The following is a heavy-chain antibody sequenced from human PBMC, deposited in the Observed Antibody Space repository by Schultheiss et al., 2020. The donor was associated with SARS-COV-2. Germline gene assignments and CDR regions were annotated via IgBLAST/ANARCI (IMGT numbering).Heavy chain of an antibody. CDR1: GFNFGDFA. Sequence: GGSLRLSCTASGFNFGDFAMSWFRQAPGQGLEWVSSISSSSSYIYYADSVKGRFTISRDNSKNTLYLQMNSLRAEDTAVYYCARVDWEDEGCAYWGQGTLVTVSS. CDR3: ARVDWEDEGCAY. J-gene: IGHJ4*02. CDR2: ISSSSSYI. D-gene: IGHD3-9*01. V-gene: IGHV3-21*01.